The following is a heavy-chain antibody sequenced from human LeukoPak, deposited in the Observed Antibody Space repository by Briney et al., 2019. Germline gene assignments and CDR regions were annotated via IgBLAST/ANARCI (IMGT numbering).Heavy chain of an antibody. CDR2: IFHSGST. J-gene: IGHJ3*02. CDR1: GGSISSAYW. D-gene: IGHD6-13*01. V-gene: IGHV4-4*02. CDR3: ARVAVIAAAGNTFDI. Sequence: SETLSLTCAVSGGSISSAYWWSWVRQPPGKGLEWIGEIFHSGSTNYNPSLKSRVTISVDKSKNQCSLKLSSVTAADTALYYCARVAVIAAAGNTFDIWGQGTMVTVSS.